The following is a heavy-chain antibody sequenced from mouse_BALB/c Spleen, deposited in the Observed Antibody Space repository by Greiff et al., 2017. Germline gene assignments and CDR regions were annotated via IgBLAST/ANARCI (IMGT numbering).Heavy chain of an antibody. D-gene: IGHD2-2*01. CDR3: ARRLPYAMDH. V-gene: IGHV3-6*02. CDR2: ISYDGSN. J-gene: IGHJ4*01. CDR1: GYSITCGYY. Sequence: EVQVVESGPGLVKPSQSLSLTCSVTGYSITCGYYWNWIRQFPGNKLEWMGYISYDGSNNYNTSLKNRISITRDTSKNQFFLKLNSVTTEDTATYYCARRLPYAMDHWGRGASVTVAS.